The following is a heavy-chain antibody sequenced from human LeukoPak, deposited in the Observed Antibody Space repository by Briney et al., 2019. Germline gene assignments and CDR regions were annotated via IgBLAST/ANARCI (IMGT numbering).Heavy chain of an antibody. J-gene: IGHJ3*01. CDR1: GFTFNNYY. CDR3: ARERYCSGGGCYRGYAFHV. Sequence: GGSLRLSCAVSGFTFNNYYMTWVRQAPGKGLEWVAGIKEDGSETYCVDSVKGRFTISRDNARNSLFLQMSSLRAEDTAVYYCARERYCSGGGCYRGYAFHVWGQGTVVTVSS. CDR2: IKEDGSET. V-gene: IGHV3-7*01. D-gene: IGHD2-15*01.